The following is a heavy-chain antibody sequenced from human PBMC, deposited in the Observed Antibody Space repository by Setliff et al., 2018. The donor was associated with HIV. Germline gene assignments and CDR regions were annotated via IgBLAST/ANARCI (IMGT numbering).Heavy chain of an antibody. CDR1: GYTFSSYG. D-gene: IGHD6-13*01. V-gene: IGHV1-18*01. CDR3: TKDGLAAGARAFDI. CDR2: ISGYNGNT. Sequence: ASVKVSCQASGYTFSSYGISWVRQAPGQGLQWVGWISGYNGNTHYAQNVQGRVTMTTDTSTNTAYMDLRSLRSDDTAVYYCTKDGLAAGARAFDIWGQGTMVTVSS. J-gene: IGHJ3*02.